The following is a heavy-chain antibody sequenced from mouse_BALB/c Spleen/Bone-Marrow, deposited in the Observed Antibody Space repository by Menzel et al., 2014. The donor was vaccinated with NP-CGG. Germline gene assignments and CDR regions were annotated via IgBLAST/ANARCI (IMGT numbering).Heavy chain of an antibody. CDR1: GFTFTDYY. Sequence: EVQLVESGGGLVQPGGSLRLSCATSGFTFTDYYMSWVRQPPGKALEWLGFIRNKANGYTTEHSASVRGRFTISRDNSQSILYLQMNTLRAEDSATYYCARYDVYYYFDYWGQGTTLTVSS. J-gene: IGHJ2*01. D-gene: IGHD2-3*01. V-gene: IGHV7-3*02. CDR3: ARYDVYYYFDY. CDR2: IRNKANGYTT.